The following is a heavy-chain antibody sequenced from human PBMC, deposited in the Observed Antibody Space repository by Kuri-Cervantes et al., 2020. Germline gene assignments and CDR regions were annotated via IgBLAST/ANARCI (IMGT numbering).Heavy chain of an antibody. CDR1: GFTFSSYS. Sequence: GESLKISCAASGFTFSSYSMNWVRQAPGKGLEWVSSISSSSSYIYYADSVKGRFTISRDNAKNSLYLQMNSLRAEDTAVYYCARAYVDVTFDYWGQGTLVTVSS. V-gene: IGHV3-21*01. D-gene: IGHD2-21*02. CDR3: ARAYVDVTFDY. J-gene: IGHJ4*02. CDR2: ISSSSSYI.